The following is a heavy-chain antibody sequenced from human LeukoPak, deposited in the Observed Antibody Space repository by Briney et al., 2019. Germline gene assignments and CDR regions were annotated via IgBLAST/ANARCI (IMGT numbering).Heavy chain of an antibody. J-gene: IGHJ6*02. CDR1: GFTFSGSA. CDR2: IRSKASSYAT. CDR3: TSLYDFWSGYHYYYYGMDV. V-gene: IGHV3-73*01. Sequence: GGSLRLSCAVSGFTFSGSAMHWVRQASGKGLEWVGRIRSKASSYATAYAASVKGRFTISRDDSKNTAYLQMNSLKTEDTAVYYCTSLYDFWSGYHYYYYGMDVWGQGTTVTVSS. D-gene: IGHD3-3*01.